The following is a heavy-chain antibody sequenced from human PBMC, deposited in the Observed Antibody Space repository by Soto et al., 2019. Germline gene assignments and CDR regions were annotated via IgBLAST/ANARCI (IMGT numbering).Heavy chain of an antibody. V-gene: IGHV1-69*02. J-gene: IGHJ3*02. CDR2: IIPILGIA. CDR3: ARYFDPDSFDI. D-gene: IGHD3-9*01. CDR1: GGTFSSYT. Sequence: QVQLAQSGAEVKKPGSSVKVSCKASGGTFSSYTISWVRQAPGQGLEWMGRIIPILGIANYAQKFQGRVTITADKSTSTAYMELSSLRSEDTAVYYCARYFDPDSFDIWGQGTMVTVSS.